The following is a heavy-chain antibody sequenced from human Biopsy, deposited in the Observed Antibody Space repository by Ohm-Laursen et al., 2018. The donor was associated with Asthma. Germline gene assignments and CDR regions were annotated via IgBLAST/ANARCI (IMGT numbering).Heavy chain of an antibody. D-gene: IGHD4-23*01. V-gene: IGHV3-53*01. CDR2: IYNDGRA. Sequence: SLRLSCAASEFSVSSSYMSWVRQAPGKGLEWVSVIYNDGRAYYADSVKGRFTVSRDNSKNTLFLQMNSLRAEDTAVYYCARAYGGSFFSGSFDIWGQGTMVIVSS. CDR1: EFSVSSSY. J-gene: IGHJ3*02. CDR3: ARAYGGSFFSGSFDI.